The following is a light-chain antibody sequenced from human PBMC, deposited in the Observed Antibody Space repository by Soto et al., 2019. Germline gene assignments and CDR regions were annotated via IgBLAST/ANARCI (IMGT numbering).Light chain of an antibody. Sequence: IQMTQSPSSVSASVGDRVTMTCRASQGVGGWLAWYQQKPGKVPKLLIYATSSLHSGVPSRFSGSGSGTDFTLSISSLQPEDFATYYCQQDYNYPYTFGQGTKVDIK. CDR3: QQDYNYPYT. CDR2: ATS. J-gene: IGKJ2*01. V-gene: IGKV1-12*01. CDR1: QGVGGW.